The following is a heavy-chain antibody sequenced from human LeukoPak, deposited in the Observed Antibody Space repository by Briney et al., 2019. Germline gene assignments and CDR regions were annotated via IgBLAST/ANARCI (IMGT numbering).Heavy chain of an antibody. J-gene: IGHJ4*02. Sequence: GGSLRLSCAASGFTVSSNYMNWVRQAPGKGLEWVSIIYTGGATYYADSVKGRFTISRDNSKNTLYLQMNSLRAEDTAVYYCATPPYDSSGYYYLSYWGQGTLVTVSS. CDR3: ATPPYDSSGYYYLSY. CDR2: IYTGGAT. CDR1: GFTVSSNY. D-gene: IGHD3-22*01. V-gene: IGHV3-66*04.